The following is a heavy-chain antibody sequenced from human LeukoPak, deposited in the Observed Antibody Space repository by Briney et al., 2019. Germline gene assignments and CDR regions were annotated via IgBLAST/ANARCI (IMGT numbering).Heavy chain of an antibody. D-gene: IGHD5-18*01. Sequence: SETLSLTCTVSGGSVSSGSYYWSWIRQPPGKGLEWIGYIYYSGSTNYNPSLKSRVTISVDTSKNQFSLKLSSVTAADTAVYYCARGKESCGFGAFDIWGQGTMVTVSS. CDR1: GGSVSSGSYY. V-gene: IGHV4-61*01. J-gene: IGHJ3*02. CDR3: ARGKESCGFGAFDI. CDR2: IYYSGST.